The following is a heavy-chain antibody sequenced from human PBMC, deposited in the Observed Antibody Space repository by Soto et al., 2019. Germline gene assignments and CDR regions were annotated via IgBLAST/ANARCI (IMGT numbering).Heavy chain of an antibody. J-gene: IGHJ6*03. CDR1: GGSFSGYY. V-gene: IGHV4-34*01. CDR2: INHSGST. CDR3: ARGRYCSGGSCYSRSFYYYYYMDV. Sequence: SETLSLTCAVYGGSFSGYYWSWIRQPPGKGLEWIGEINHSGSTNYNPSLKSRVTISVDTSKNQFSLKLSSVTAADTAVYYCARGRYCSGGSCYSRSFYYYYYMDVWGKGTTVTVSS. D-gene: IGHD2-15*01.